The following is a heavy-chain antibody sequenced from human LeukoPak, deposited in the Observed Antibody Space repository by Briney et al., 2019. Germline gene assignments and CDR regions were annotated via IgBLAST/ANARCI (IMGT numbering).Heavy chain of an antibody. D-gene: IGHD1-26*01. CDR2: ISHSGTT. J-gene: IGHJ4*02. CDR3: VNYIVGATTADY. CDR1: GGSFSDYY. V-gene: IGHV4-34*01. Sequence: PSETLSLTCAFYGGSFSDYYWGWIRQPPGKGLEWIGEISHSGTTYYNPSLKSRVTISADTSKRQFSLKLTSVTAADSAVYYCVNYIVGATTADYWGQGTLVTVSS.